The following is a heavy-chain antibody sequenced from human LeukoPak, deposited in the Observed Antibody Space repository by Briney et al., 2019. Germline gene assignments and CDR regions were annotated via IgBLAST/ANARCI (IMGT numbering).Heavy chain of an antibody. D-gene: IGHD6-19*01. CDR3: AREPEEYSSGWRPYYFDY. Sequence: GGSLRLSCAASGFTFSSYEMNRVRQAPGKGLEWVSYISSSGSTIYYADSVKGRFTISGDNAKNSLYLQMNSLRAEDTAVYYCAREPEEYSSGWRPYYFDYWGQGTLVTVPS. CDR2: ISSSGSTI. J-gene: IGHJ4*02. CDR1: GFTFSSYE. V-gene: IGHV3-48*03.